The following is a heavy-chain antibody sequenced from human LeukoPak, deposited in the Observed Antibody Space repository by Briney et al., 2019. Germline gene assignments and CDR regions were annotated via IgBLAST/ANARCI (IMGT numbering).Heavy chain of an antibody. CDR1: GFTFSSYG. CDR2: ISSSSSYI. J-gene: IGHJ6*03. V-gene: IGHV3-21*01. Sequence: PGGSLRLSCAASGFTFSSYGMNWVRQAPGKGLEWVSSISSSSSYIYYADSVKGRFTISRDNAKNSLYLQMNSLRAEDTAVYYCARVSRDCSSTSCYSYYYYMDVWGKGTTVTVSS. D-gene: IGHD2-2*02. CDR3: ARVSRDCSSTSCYSYYYYMDV.